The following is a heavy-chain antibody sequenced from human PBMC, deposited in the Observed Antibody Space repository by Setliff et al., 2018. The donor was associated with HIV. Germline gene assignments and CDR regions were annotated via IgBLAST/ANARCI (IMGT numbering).Heavy chain of an antibody. J-gene: IGHJ4*02. CDR1: GYTFTGYY. V-gene: IGHV1-2*06. CDR2: INPNSGGT. CDR3: ARDGPAPLTTVVTPGDY. Sequence: GASVKVSCKASGYTFTGYYMHWVRQAPGQGLEWMGRINPNSGGTNYAQKFQGRVTMTRDTSISTAYMELSRLRSDDTAVYYCARDGPAPLTTVVTPGDYWGQGTLVTVSS. D-gene: IGHD4-17*01.